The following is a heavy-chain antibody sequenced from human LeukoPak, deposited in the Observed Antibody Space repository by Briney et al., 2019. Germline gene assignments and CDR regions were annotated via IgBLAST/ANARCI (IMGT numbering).Heavy chain of an antibody. CDR2: ISDSGGRT. J-gene: IGHJ4*02. D-gene: IGHD3-22*01. V-gene: IGHV3-23*01. Sequence: GGSLRLSCAVSGITLSNYGMSWVRQAPGKGLEWVAGISDSGGRTNYADSVKGRFAISRDNSKNTLFLQMNSLRAEDTALYYCAKGSSGYFFDLWGQGTLVTVS. CDR1: GITLSNYG. CDR3: AKGSSGYFFDL.